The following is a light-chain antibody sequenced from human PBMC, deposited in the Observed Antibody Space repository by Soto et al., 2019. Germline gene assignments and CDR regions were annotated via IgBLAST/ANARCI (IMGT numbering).Light chain of an antibody. CDR2: EVS. CDR3: SSDGGINNLL. V-gene: IGLV2-8*01. CDR1: SSDVGGYNY. Sequence: QSALTQPPSASGSPGQSVTISCTGTSSDVGGYNYVSWYQQHPGKAPKVMIYEVSKRPSGVPDRVSGSKSGNTASLTVSGPQAEAEADYCCSSDGGINNLLFGGGTQLTVL. J-gene: IGLJ2*01.